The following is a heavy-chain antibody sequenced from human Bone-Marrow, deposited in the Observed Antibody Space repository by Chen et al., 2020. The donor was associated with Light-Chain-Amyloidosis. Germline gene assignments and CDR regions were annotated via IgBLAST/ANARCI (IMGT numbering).Heavy chain of an antibody. J-gene: IGHJ4*02. CDR3: AEINTN. CDR2: IKQDGSEK. Sequence: EVQLVESGGGLVQPGGSLRLFCVASGFTFSSHWMSWVRQAPGKGLEWVANIKQDGSEKYYADSVKGLFTISRDNAKNSLYLQMNSLRAEDTAVYYCAEINTNWGQGTLVTVSS. V-gene: IGHV3-7*01. CDR1: GFTFSSHW.